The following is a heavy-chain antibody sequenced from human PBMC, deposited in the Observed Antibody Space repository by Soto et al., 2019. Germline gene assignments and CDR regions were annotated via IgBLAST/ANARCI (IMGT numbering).Heavy chain of an antibody. V-gene: IGHV4-34*01. Sequence: SETLSLTCTVYGGPLSGYFWSWIRQPPGKGLEWIGEIHRSGSTNYNPSLKSRVTISADTSNSQLSLRLTSVTAADTAVYYCARGSDSAWELLWVWGQGTPVTVSS. CDR1: GGPLSGYF. D-gene: IGHD2-15*01. CDR3: ARGSDSAWELLWV. CDR2: IHRSGST. J-gene: IGHJ4*02.